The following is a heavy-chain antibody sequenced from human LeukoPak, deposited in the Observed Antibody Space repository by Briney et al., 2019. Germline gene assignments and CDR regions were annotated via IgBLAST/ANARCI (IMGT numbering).Heavy chain of an antibody. Sequence: SETLSLTCTVSGGSISSGSYYWSWIRQPAGTGLEWIGRIYTSGSTNYNPSLKSRVTISVDTSKNQFSLKLSSVTAADTAVYYCANARSKTAYYYYYYMDVWGKGTTVTVSS. CDR1: GGSISSGSYY. CDR2: IYTSGST. J-gene: IGHJ6*03. CDR3: ANARSKTAYYYYYYMDV. D-gene: IGHD6-13*01. V-gene: IGHV4-61*02.